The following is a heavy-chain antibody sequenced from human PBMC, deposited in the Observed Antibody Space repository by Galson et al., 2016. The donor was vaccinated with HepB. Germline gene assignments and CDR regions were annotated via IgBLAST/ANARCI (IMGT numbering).Heavy chain of an antibody. CDR2: IGPAGDT. CDR3: ARGDSSYSSMDV. J-gene: IGHJ6*02. D-gene: IGHD6-6*01. Sequence: SLRLSCAVSGFTFRSYDMHWVRQVTGKGLEWVAAIGPAGDTYYRGSVKGRFAISRENAKKSLFLQMNSLRAGDTAVYYCARGDSSYSSMDVWGQGTAVTVSS. CDR1: GFTFRSYD. V-gene: IGHV3-13*04.